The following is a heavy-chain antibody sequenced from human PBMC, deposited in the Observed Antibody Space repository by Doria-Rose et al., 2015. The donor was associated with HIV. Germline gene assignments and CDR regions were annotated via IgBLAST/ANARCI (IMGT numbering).Heavy chain of an antibody. V-gene: IGHV3-7*05. Sequence: EVQVEESGGGLVQPGGSLRLSCTVSGLTFSRFWMSWVRQAPGKGLEWVANIKEDGSEKKYGDSVKGRFTISRDNAKNSVYLQMNSLRAEDTAVYYCTGETYYFDYWGQGSLVIVSS. D-gene: IGHD3-16*01. CDR1: GLTFSRFW. J-gene: IGHJ4*02. CDR2: IKEDGSEK. CDR3: TGETYYFDY.